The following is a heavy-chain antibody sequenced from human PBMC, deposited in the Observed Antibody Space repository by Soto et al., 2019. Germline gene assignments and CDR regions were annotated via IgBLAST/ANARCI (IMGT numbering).Heavy chain of an antibody. J-gene: IGHJ6*02. D-gene: IGHD3-16*01. V-gene: IGHV3-33*01. CDR3: ARWGPEKVMGV. CDR2: IWYDGSTK. Sequence: QVQLVDSGGGVVQPGRSLRLSCAASGFTFSSHGMHWVRQAPGKGLEWVAVIWYDGSTKYYADSVRGRFTISRDNSKNTLSLQMNSLRAEDTALYYCARWGPEKVMGVWGQGTMVTVSS. CDR1: GFTFSSHG.